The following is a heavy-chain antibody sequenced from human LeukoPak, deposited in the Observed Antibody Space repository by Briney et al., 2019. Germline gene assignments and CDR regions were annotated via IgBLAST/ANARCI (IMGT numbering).Heavy chain of an antibody. CDR3: ARGAATYDFQY. CDR2: IHTNDGT. D-gene: IGHD6-25*01. CDR1: GGSISGYY. Sequence: PSETLSLTCTVSGGSISGYYWSWVRQPAGKGLEWIGRIHTNDGTNFNPSLKSRVTMSLDTSKNQFSLKLTSVTAVDTAVYYCARGAATYDFQYWGQGTLVAVSS. J-gene: IGHJ1*01. V-gene: IGHV4-4*07.